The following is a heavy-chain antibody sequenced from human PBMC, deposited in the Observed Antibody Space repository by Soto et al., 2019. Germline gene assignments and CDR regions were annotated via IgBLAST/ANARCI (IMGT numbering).Heavy chain of an antibody. CDR2: INNSGVTL. CDR3: VKVMSGLYYYAMDV. V-gene: IGHV3-23*01. D-gene: IGHD3-3*01. Sequence: GGSLRLSCAASGFTFSNYAMSWVRQAPGKGLDWVSTINNSGVTLYYADSVKGRFTISRDNSKNTLYLQMNGLRAEDSAVYYCVKVMSGLYYYAMDVWGQGTTVTVSS. CDR1: GFTFSNYA. J-gene: IGHJ6*02.